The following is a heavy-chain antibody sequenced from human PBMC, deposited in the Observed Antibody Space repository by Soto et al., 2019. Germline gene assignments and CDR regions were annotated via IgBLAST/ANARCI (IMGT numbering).Heavy chain of an antibody. J-gene: IGHJ4*02. CDR3: ARDMTRTVVPYFDF. CDR2: IIPISGAA. V-gene: IGHV1-69*06. CDR1: RGTFSNYV. Sequence: ASLKVSCKSSRGTFSNYVVSWVRQAPGQGLEWMGRIIPISGAANYAQKFQGRVTITADKSTSTSYMELSSLRSEDTAVYYCARDMTRTVVPYFDFWGQGTLVTVS. D-gene: IGHD1-7*01.